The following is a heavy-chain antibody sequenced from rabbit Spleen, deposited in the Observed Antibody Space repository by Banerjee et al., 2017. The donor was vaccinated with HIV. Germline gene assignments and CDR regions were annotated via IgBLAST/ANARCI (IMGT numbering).Heavy chain of an antibody. CDR2: IYGGSSGSA. V-gene: IGHV1S45*01. Sequence: QEQLVESGGGLVQPEGSLTLTCTASGFSFSSSYWICWVRQAPGKGLEWIACIYGGSSGSAYYASWAKGRFPIFKTSSTTVTLQMTSLTAADTATYFCARSATISSWYSTHLDLWGQGTLVTVS. CDR1: GFSFSSSYW. J-gene: IGHJ6*01. D-gene: IGHD1-1*01. CDR3: ARSATISSWYSTHLDL.